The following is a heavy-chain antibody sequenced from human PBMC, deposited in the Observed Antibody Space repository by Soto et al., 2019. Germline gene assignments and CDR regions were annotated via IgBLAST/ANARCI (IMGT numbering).Heavy chain of an antibody. CDR3: AKDQGSSWYEIDY. Sequence: EVQLLESGGGLVQPGGSLRLSCAASGFTFSNYAVTWVRQAPGKGLEWVSTISGSGGSTYYADSVKGRFTISRDNSKNTLYLQMNSLRAEDTAVYDCAKDQGSSWYEIDYWGKGTLVTVSS. D-gene: IGHD6-13*01. CDR1: GFTFSNYA. V-gene: IGHV3-23*01. CDR2: ISGSGGST. J-gene: IGHJ4*02.